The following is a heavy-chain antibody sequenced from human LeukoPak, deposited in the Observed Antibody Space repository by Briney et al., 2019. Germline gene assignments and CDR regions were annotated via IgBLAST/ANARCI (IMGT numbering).Heavy chain of an antibody. CDR2: INQDGSEK. CDR1: GLIFNTYW. CDR3: TTFYTRLTDY. D-gene: IGHD2/OR15-2a*01. J-gene: IGHJ4*02. V-gene: IGHV3-7*03. Sequence: GGSLRLSCAASGLIFNTYWISWVRQAPGNGLEWLATINQDGSEKYYVDSVKGRFTISRDNAKNSLFLQMNSLRAEDTAVYYCTTFYTRLTDYWGQGTLVTGSS.